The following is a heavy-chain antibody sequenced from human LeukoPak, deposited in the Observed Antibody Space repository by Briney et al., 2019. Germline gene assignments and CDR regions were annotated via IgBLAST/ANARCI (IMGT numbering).Heavy chain of an antibody. V-gene: IGHV4-34*01. Sequence: SETLSLTCAVYGVSFNDYYWSWIRQPPGKGLEWIGEIHLGGSTNYNPSLKSRVTLSVDTSKSQFSLNLSSVTAADTAVYYCAGRIVPAALGLWGQGTLVTVSS. J-gene: IGHJ4*02. D-gene: IGHD2-2*01. CDR3: AGRIVPAALGL. CDR1: GVSFNDYY. CDR2: IHLGGST.